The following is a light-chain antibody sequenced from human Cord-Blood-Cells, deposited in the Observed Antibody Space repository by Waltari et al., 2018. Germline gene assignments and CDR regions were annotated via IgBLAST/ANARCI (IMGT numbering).Light chain of an antibody. CDR2: LNSDGSH. J-gene: IGLJ3*02. V-gene: IGLV4-69*01. CDR3: QTWGTGIQV. Sequence: QLVLTQSPSASASLGPPVKLTCTLSSGHTSYAIAWHQQQPEKGPRYLMKLNSDGSHSKGDGIPDRFSGSSSGAERYLTISSLQSEDEADYYCQTWGTGIQVFGGGTKLTVL. CDR1: SGHTSYA.